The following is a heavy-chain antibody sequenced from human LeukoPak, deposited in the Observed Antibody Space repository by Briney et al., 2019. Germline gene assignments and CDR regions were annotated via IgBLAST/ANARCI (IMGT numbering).Heavy chain of an antibody. D-gene: IGHD3-16*01. Sequence: GGSLRLSCAASGFTFSGYEMNWVRQAPGKGLEWVSYISSSGSTIYYADSVKGRFTISRDNSKNTLYLQMNSLRAEDTAVYYCARKVGGVYAFDIWGQGTMVTVSS. CDR3: ARKVGGVYAFDI. J-gene: IGHJ3*02. CDR1: GFTFSGYE. CDR2: ISSSGSTI. V-gene: IGHV3-48*03.